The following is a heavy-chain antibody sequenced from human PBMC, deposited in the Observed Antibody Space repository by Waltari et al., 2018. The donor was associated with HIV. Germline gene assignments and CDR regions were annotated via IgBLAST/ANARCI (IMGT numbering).Heavy chain of an antibody. CDR2: IHSPGRT. V-gene: IGHV4-59*01. D-gene: IGHD2-15*01. CDR3: ARGIFGGNPGY. CDR1: GGSITTYL. J-gene: IGHJ4*02. Sequence: QLQLRESGPRLVKPLETLALNCSVSGGSITTYLWNWYRQPPGNGLEWIGYIHSPGRTNYNPSLKSRVTISVDTSKTVFSLQLKSVTAADTAIYYCARGIFGGNPGYWGRGTLITVS.